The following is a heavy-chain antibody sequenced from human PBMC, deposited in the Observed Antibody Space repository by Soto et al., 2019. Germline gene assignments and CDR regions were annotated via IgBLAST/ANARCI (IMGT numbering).Heavy chain of an antibody. CDR2: IYYSGST. D-gene: IGHD3-10*01. Sequence: QVQLQESGPGLVKPSQTLSLTCTVSGGSISSGGYYWSWIRQHPGKGLEWIGYIYYSGSTYYNPSLKSRVTIAGDTSKNQFSLKLSSLTAADTAVYYCARVCGFGGMDVWGQGTTVTVSS. J-gene: IGHJ6*02. CDR3: ARVCGFGGMDV. V-gene: IGHV4-31*03. CDR1: GGSISSGGYY.